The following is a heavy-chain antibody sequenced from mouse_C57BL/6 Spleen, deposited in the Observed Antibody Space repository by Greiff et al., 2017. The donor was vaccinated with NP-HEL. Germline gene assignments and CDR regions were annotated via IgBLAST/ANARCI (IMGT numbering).Heavy chain of an antibody. J-gene: IGHJ3*01. CDR2: ISSGSSTI. CDR3: ARALTAWFAY. V-gene: IGHV5-17*01. D-gene: IGHD4-1*01. Sequence: EVKVVESGGGLVKPGGSLKLSCAASGFTFSDYGMHWVRQAPEKGLEWVAYISSGSSTIYYADTVKGRFTLSRDNAKNTLFLQMTSLRSEDTAMYYCARALTAWFAYWGQGTLVTVSA. CDR1: GFTFSDYG.